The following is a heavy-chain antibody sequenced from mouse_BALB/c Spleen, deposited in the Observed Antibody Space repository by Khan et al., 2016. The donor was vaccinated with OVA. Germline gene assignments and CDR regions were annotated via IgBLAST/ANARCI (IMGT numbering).Heavy chain of an antibody. CDR1: GHTFTKYG. CDR3: ARPPYFSYVMDN. Sequence: QIQLVQSGPELKKPGETVKISCKASGHTFTKYGMNWVKQAPGKSLKWMGWINTYTGEPTYADDFSGRFAFSLETSASTAYLPINNLKNEDTATYFCARPPYFSYVMDNWGQGTSVTVAS. J-gene: IGHJ4*01. D-gene: IGHD2-10*01. V-gene: IGHV9-3-1*01. CDR2: INTYTGEP.